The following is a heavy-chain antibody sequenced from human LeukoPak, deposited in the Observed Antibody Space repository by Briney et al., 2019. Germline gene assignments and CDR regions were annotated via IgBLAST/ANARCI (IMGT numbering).Heavy chain of an antibody. CDR3: ARDPSNYANYYYYGMDV. CDR2: IYYSGST. CDR1: GGSISSTSYY. V-gene: IGHV4-39*07. D-gene: IGHD4-11*01. J-gene: IGHJ6*02. Sequence: KTSETLSLTCTVSGGSISSTSYYWGWIRQPPGKGLEWIGSIYYSGSTYYSPSLKSRVTMSVDTSKNQFSLKLSSVTAADTAVYYCARDPSNYANYYYYGMDVWGQGTTVTVSS.